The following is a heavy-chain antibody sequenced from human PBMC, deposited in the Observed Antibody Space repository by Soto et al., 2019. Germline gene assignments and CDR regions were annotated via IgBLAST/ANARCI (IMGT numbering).Heavy chain of an antibody. CDR3: ATDTASYADSSSSHDYYYGMDV. J-gene: IGHJ6*02. D-gene: IGHD6-6*01. CDR1: GYSLTEWS. Sequence: ASVKVCCKVSGYSLTEWSMHWVRQASGKGLEWMGGLDPDNDETIYAQKFQGRVTMTEDTSADTAYMELSSLRSEDTAVYYCATDTASYADSSSSHDYYYGMDVWGQGTTVTVSS. CDR2: LDPDNDET. V-gene: IGHV1-24*01.